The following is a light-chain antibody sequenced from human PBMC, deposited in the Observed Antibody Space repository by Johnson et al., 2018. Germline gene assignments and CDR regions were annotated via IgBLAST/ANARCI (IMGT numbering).Light chain of an antibody. Sequence: QSVLTQPPSVSAAPGQKVTISCSGSSSNIGNNYVSWYQQLPGTAPKLLIYENNKRPSGIPDRFSGSKSGTSATLGITGLQTGDEADYYCGTWDSSLSDGNGFGTGTKGTVL. CDR2: ENN. CDR1: SSNIGNNY. V-gene: IGLV1-51*02. J-gene: IGLJ1*01. CDR3: GTWDSSLSDGNG.